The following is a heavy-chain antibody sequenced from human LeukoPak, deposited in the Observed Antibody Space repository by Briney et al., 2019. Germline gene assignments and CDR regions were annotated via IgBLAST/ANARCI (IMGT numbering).Heavy chain of an antibody. CDR1: GGSFSGYY. CDR3: ARGTSRDGYALDY. D-gene: IGHD5-12*01. V-gene: IGHV4-34*01. J-gene: IGHJ4*02. CDR2: INHSGST. Sequence: SETLSLTCAVYGGSFSGYYWSWIRQPPGKGLEWIGEINHSGSTNYNPSLKSRVTISVDTSKNQFSLKLSSVTAADTAVYYCARGTSRDGYALDYWGQGTLVTVSS.